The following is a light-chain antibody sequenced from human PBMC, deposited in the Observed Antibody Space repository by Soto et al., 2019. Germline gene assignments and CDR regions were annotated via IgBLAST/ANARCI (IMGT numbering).Light chain of an antibody. Sequence: QSVLTQPPSASGSPGQSVTISCTGTSSDVGGYNYVSWYQQHPGKANKLMIYEVSKWPSGVPDRFSGSKSGNTASLTVSRLQPEDEADYYCSSYAGSNNLGFGGGTKVTVL. CDR2: EVS. V-gene: IGLV2-8*01. CDR3: SSYAGSNNLG. CDR1: SSDVGGYNY. J-gene: IGLJ2*01.